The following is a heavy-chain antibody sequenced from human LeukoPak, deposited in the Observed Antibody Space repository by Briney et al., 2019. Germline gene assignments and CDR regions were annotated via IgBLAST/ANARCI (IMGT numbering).Heavy chain of an antibody. CDR2: IYPGDSET. J-gene: IGHJ5*02. D-gene: IGHD7-27*01. V-gene: IGHV5-51*01. CDR1: GYSFSSYW. Sequence: GESLKISCQGSGYSFSSYWIAWVRQMPGKGLEWMGIIYPGDSETRYSPSFQGQVAMSVDKSINTAYLHWSSLKASDTAMYYCARRLGTYFHLWGQGTLVTVSS. CDR3: ARRLGTYFHL.